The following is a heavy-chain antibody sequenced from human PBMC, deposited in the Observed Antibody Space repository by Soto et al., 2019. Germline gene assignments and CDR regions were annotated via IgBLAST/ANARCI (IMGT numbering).Heavy chain of an antibody. CDR1: GFSLANFP. Sequence: PGGSLRLSCVGSGFSLANFPMNWVRQTPGKGLEWISYISPRGDNIYYTESVKGRFTISRDNARNSLYLQMNSLRDEDAALYYCAKGAHPNIGWPYYIDSWGQGVPVTVYS. CDR2: ISPRGDNI. D-gene: IGHD6-19*01. J-gene: IGHJ4*02. V-gene: IGHV3-48*02. CDR3: AKGAHPNIGWPYYIDS.